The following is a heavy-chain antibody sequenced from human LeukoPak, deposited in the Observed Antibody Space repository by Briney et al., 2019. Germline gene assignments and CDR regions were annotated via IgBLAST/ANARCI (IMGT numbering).Heavy chain of an antibody. V-gene: IGHV3-74*01. CDR3: ARGGAGWVFDF. D-gene: IGHD6-19*01. J-gene: IGHJ4*02. CDR2: MSSDGTGT. Sequence: GGSLRLSCTSSTFALGSYWMHWVRQVPGGGLVWVARMSSDGTGTNYADSVKGRFTISRDNAKNSLYLQMNSLRVEDTAVYYCARGGAGWVFDFWGQGTLVTVSS. CDR1: TFALGSYW.